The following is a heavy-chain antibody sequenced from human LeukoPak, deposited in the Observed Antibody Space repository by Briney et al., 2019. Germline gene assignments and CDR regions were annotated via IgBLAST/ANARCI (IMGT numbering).Heavy chain of an antibody. J-gene: IGHJ4*02. V-gene: IGHV3-21*01. D-gene: IGHD3-10*01. Sequence: GGSLRLSCAASGFTFSSYAMSWVRQAPGKGLEWVSAISGISTYIYYADSVKGRFTISRDNAKNSLYLQMNSLRAEDTAVYYCARDVAGYYFDYWGQGALVTVSS. CDR1: GFTFSSYA. CDR2: ISGISTYI. CDR3: ARDVAGYYFDY.